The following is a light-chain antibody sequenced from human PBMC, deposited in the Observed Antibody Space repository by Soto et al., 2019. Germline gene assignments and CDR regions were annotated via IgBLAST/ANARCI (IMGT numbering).Light chain of an antibody. CDR3: ASYTTTNILL. CDR2: DVT. V-gene: IGLV2-14*01. J-gene: IGLJ1*01. CDR1: TTDIHDFNS. Sequence: QSVLTQPASVSGSPGQPITISCSGPTTDIHDFNSISWYQHHPGKAPKLIAYDVTRRPSGVSRRFSGSKSGLTASLTISGLQAEDEADYFCASYTTTNILLFGTATKVTV.